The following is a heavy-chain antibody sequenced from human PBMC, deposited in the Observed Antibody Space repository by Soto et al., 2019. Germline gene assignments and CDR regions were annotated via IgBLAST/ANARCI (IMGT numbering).Heavy chain of an antibody. CDR2: ISTYTGNT. J-gene: IGHJ6*02. CDR3: ARGYYYGSGRPTPGGMDV. V-gene: IGHV1-18*01. CDR1: GYTFTNYD. Sequence: QVHLVQSGAEVKKPGASVKVSCKASGYTFTNYDINWVRQARGQGLEWMGWISTYTGNTNYAQKLQGRVTMTTDTSTSTAHMELRSLRSDDTAVYYCARGYYYGSGRPTPGGMDVWGQGTTVTVSS. D-gene: IGHD3-10*01.